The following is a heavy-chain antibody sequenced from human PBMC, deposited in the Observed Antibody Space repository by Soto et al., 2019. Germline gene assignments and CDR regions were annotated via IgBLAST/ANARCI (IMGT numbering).Heavy chain of an antibody. V-gene: IGHV1-24*01. CDR3: ATISNYYDSSGYSYFDY. CDR1: GYTLTELS. CDR2: FDPEDGET. Sequence: GASVKVSCKVSGYTLTELSMHWVRKAPGKGLEWMGGFDPEDGETVYAQKFQGRVTMTEDTSTDTAYMELSSLRSEDTAVYYCATISNYYDSSGYSYFDYWGQGTLVTVSS. D-gene: IGHD3-22*01. J-gene: IGHJ4*02.